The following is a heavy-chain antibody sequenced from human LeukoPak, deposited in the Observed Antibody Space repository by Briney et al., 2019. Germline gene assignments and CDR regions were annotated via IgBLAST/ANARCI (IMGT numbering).Heavy chain of an antibody. V-gene: IGHV4-34*01. Sequence: SETLSLTCAVYSGSFSGYYWSWIRQPPGKGLEWIGEINHSRSTNYNPSLKSRVTISVDTSKNQFSLKLSSVTAADTAVCYCARGVGEWLRRRYFDYWGQGALVTVSS. CDR1: SGSFSGYY. J-gene: IGHJ4*02. CDR2: INHSRST. D-gene: IGHD5-12*01. CDR3: ARGVGEWLRRRYFDY.